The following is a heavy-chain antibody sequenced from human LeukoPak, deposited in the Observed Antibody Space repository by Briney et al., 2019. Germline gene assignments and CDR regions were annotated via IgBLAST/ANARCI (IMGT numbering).Heavy chain of an antibody. D-gene: IGHD3-3*01. Sequence: SETLSLTCTVSGGSISSYYWSWIRQPPGKGLEWIGYIYYSGSTNYNPSLKSRVTISVDTSKNQFSLKLSSVTAADTAVYYCASGSYYDFWSGPIDAFDIWGQGTMVTVSS. CDR1: GGSISSYY. CDR2: IYYSGST. CDR3: ASGSYYDFWSGPIDAFDI. J-gene: IGHJ3*02. V-gene: IGHV4-59*08.